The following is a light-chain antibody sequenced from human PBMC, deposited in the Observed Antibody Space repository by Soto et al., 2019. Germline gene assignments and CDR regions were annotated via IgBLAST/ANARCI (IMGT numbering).Light chain of an antibody. CDR3: LTA. J-gene: IGKJ1*01. CDR2: AAS. Sequence: DIRMTPSPSTLSASVVYIVTITCRASQGISGWLAWYQQKPGKAPKLLIYAASSLQSGVPSRFSGSGSGTDFTLTISSLQPEDFATYYCLTAFGQGTKVDIK. CDR1: QGISGW. V-gene: IGKV1-5*01.